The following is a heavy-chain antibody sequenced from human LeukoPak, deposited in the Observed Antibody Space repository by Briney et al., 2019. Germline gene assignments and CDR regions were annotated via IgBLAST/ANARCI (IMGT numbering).Heavy chain of an antibody. V-gene: IGHV3-23*01. D-gene: IGHD3-10*01. J-gene: IGHJ4*02. CDR2: ISGGLST. Sequence: GGSLRLSCTASGFTFNNYAMSWVRQAPGKGLEWLSAISGGLSTYYADSVKDRFTISRDNSKETLYLQMNSLRAEDTAVYYCAKQVLRSGSYPDYWGRGTLVTVSS. CDR1: GFTFNNYA. CDR3: AKQVLRSGSYPDY.